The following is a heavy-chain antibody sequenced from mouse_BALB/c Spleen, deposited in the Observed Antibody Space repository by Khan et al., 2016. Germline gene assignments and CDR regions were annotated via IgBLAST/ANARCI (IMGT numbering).Heavy chain of an antibody. Sequence: EVQLQESGPGLVKPSQSLSLTCTVTGYSITSDYAWNWIRQFPGNRLEWLGYITYSGSTTYNPSLKSRISITRDPSKHQFFLQLNSVITEDTATYYCANDVYFPAWFAYWGQGTLVTVSA. J-gene: IGHJ3*01. CDR3: ANDVYFPAWFAY. CDR1: GYSITSDYA. D-gene: IGHD2-3*01. CDR2: ITYSGST. V-gene: IGHV3-2*02.